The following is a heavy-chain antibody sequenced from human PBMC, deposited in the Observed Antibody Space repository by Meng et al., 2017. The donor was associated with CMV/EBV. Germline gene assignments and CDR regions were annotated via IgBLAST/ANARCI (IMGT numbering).Heavy chain of an antibody. V-gene: IGHV3-21*01. D-gene: IGHD2-21*01. CDR1: GFTFSSYS. CDR3: ARALVVETNPRNYYYYGMDV. CDR2: ISSSSSYI. J-gene: IGHJ6*02. Sequence: ETLSLTCAASGFTFSSYSMNWVRQAPGKGLEWVSSISSSSSYIYYADSVKGRFTISRDNAKNSLYLQMNSLRAEDTAVYYCARALVVETNPRNYYYYGMDVWGQGTTVTVSS.